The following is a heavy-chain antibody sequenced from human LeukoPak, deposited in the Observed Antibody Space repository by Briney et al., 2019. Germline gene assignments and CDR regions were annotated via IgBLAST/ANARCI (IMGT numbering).Heavy chain of an antibody. D-gene: IGHD3-22*01. Sequence: GGSLRLSCAASGFTFSSYAMSWVRQAPGKGLEWVSAISGSGGSTYYADSVKGRFTISRDNSKNTLYLQMDSLRAEDTAVYYCAKDQRITMIVVVPGDAFDIWGQGTMVTVSS. J-gene: IGHJ3*02. V-gene: IGHV3-23*01. CDR2: ISGSGGST. CDR3: AKDQRITMIVVVPGDAFDI. CDR1: GFTFSSYA.